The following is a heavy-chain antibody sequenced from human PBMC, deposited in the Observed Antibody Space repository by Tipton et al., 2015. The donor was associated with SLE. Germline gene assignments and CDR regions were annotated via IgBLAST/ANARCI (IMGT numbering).Heavy chain of an antibody. V-gene: IGHV1-18*01. CDR1: GYTFTSYG. D-gene: IGHD3-16*01. CDR3: ARDWNYVVDY. J-gene: IGHJ4*02. Sequence: QVQLVQSGAEVRKPGASVKVSCKASGYTFTSYGISWVRQAPGQGLEWMGWISGYNGNTKYAQKCQGRVTMTTDTSTSTAYMELRSLGSDDTAMYYCARDWNYVVDYWGQVTLVTVSS. CDR2: ISGYNGNT.